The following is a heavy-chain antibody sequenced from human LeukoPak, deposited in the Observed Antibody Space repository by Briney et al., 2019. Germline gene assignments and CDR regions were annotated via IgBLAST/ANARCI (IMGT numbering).Heavy chain of an antibody. J-gene: IGHJ6*03. CDR2: IKQDGSEK. V-gene: IGHV3-7*01. D-gene: IGHD2-2*02. CDR1: GFTFSSYW. CDR3: ARDSYLTGYCSSTSCYTEAQSYYYYMDV. Sequence: GGSLRLSCAASGFTFSSYWMSWVRQAPGKGLEWVANIKQDGSEKYYVDSVKGRFTISRDNAKNSLYQQMNSLRAEDTAVYYCARDSYLTGYCSSTSCYTEAQSYYYYMDVWGKGTTVTVSS.